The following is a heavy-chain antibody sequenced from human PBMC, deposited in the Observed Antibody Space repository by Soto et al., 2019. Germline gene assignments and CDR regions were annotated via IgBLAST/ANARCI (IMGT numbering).Heavy chain of an antibody. CDR1: GFTFSSNA. CDR2: ISGSGGST. V-gene: IGHV3-23*01. J-gene: IGHJ4*02. D-gene: IGHD6-19*01. CDR3: ATLSLTGYSSGRGLLGDVDY. Sequence: GGSLRLSCAASGFTFSSNAMSWVRQAPGKGLEWVSVISGSGGSTYYADSVKGRFTISRDNSKNTLYLQMNSLRAEDTAVYYCATLSLTGYSSGRGLLGDVDYWGQGTLVTVSS.